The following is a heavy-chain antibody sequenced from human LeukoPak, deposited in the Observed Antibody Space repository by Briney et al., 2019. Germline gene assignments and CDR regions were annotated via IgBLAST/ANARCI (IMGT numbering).Heavy chain of an antibody. CDR2: ISSSGSTI. CDR1: GSTFSDYY. CDR3: ARGVRYSGSSSLYMDV. V-gene: IGHV3-11*04. J-gene: IGHJ6*03. D-gene: IGHD1-26*01. Sequence: GGSLRLSCAASGSTFSDYYMSWIRQAPGKGLEWVSYISSSGSTIYYADSVEGRFTISRDNAKNSLYLQMNSLRAEDTAVYYCARGVRYSGSSSLYMDVWGKGTTVTVSS.